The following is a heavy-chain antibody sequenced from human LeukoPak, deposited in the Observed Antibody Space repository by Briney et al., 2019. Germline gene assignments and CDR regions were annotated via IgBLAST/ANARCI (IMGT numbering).Heavy chain of an antibody. V-gene: IGHV3-23*01. CDR2: ISGSGGST. J-gene: IGHJ4*02. CDR1: GFTFSSYA. CDR3: AKGVASFHYFDY. D-gene: IGHD2-21*01. Sequence: QPGGSLRLSCAASGFTFSSYAMSQVRQAPGKGLEWVSAISGSGGSTYYADSVKGWFTISRDNSKNTLYLQMNSLRAEDTAVYYCAKGVASFHYFDYWGQGTLVTVSS.